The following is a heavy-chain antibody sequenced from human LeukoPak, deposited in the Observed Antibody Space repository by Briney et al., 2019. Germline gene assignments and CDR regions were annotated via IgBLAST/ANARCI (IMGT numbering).Heavy chain of an antibody. CDR3: ARRLEGVTMIWGAFDI. CDR1: GYSFTSYW. Sequence: GESLKSSCKGSGYSFTSYWTGWGRPMPGKGLEWMGIIYPGDSDTRYSSSFQGQVTISADKSISTAYLQWSSLKASDTAMYYCARRLEGVTMIWGAFDIWGQGTMVTVSS. D-gene: IGHD3-22*01. CDR2: IYPGDSDT. V-gene: IGHV5-51*01. J-gene: IGHJ3*02.